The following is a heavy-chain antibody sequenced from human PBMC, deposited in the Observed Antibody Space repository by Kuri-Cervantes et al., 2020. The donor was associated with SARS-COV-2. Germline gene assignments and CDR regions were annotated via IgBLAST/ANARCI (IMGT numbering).Heavy chain of an antibody. V-gene: IGHV3-30-3*01. Sequence: GESLKISCAASGFTFSSYAMHWVRQAPGKGLEWVAVISYDGSNKYYADSVKGRFTISRDNSKNTLYLQMNSLRAEDTAVYYCAKDGGEPYYGDYLYLADWGQGNLVHGYS. J-gene: IGHJ4*02. D-gene: IGHD4-17*01. CDR3: AKDGGEPYYGDYLYLAD. CDR2: ISYDGSNK. CDR1: GFTFSSYA.